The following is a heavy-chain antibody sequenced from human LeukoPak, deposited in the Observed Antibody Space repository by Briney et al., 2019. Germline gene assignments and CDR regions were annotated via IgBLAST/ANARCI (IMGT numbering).Heavy chain of an antibody. CDR1: GFTFSSYA. CDR2: ITGSAGGT. Sequence: GGSLRLSCAASGFTFSSYAMGWVRQAPGKGLGWVSAITGSAGGTYYADSVKGRSAISRDNSKNTLYLDMNSLRAEDTAVYYCAKGSSSVWPYYFDYWGQGALVTASS. D-gene: IGHD5/OR15-5a*01. V-gene: IGHV3-23*01. CDR3: AKGSSSVWPYYFDY. J-gene: IGHJ4*02.